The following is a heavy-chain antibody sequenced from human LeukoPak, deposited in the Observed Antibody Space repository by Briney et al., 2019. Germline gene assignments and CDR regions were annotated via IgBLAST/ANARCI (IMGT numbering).Heavy chain of an antibody. CDR1: GGSIRRGDYY. Sequence: SETLSLTCTVSGGSIRRGDYYWRWLRQPPGRGLECLGYIYYSGSTYYNPSLKSRVTISVDTSKNQFALKLSSVTAADTAVYYCARDLPGYFAFDIWGQGTMVTVSS. CDR3: ARDLPGYFAFDI. CDR2: IYYSGST. J-gene: IGHJ3*02. D-gene: IGHD2-21*01. V-gene: IGHV4-30-4*01.